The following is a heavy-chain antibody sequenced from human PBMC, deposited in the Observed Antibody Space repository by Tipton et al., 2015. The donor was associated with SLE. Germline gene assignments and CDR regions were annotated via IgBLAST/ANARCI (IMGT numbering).Heavy chain of an antibody. V-gene: IGHV3-48*03. D-gene: IGHD6-19*01. CDR1: GFDFNSYD. CDR3: ARGRDFKEAVAGRGWFDP. CDR2: ISASGSSI. Sequence: SLRLSCAASGFDFNSYDVNWVRQAPGKGLEWVSYISASGSSIYYADSVKGRFAISRDNTKNSLYLQMNSLRAEDTAVYYCARGRDFKEAVAGRGWFDPWGQGTLVTVSS. J-gene: IGHJ5*02.